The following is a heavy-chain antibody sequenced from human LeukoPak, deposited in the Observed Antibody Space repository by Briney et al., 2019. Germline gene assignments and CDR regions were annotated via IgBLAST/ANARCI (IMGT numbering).Heavy chain of an antibody. Sequence: SETLSLTCTVSGGSISSGGYYWSWIRQPPGKGLEWIGYIYHSGSTYYNPSLKSRVTISVDRSKNQFSLNLNSVTAADTAVYYCVRVRTGSISDHWGQGILVIVSS. CDR2: IYHSGST. CDR1: GGSISSGGYY. V-gene: IGHV4-30-2*01. CDR3: VRVRTGSISDH. J-gene: IGHJ4*02. D-gene: IGHD2-8*02.